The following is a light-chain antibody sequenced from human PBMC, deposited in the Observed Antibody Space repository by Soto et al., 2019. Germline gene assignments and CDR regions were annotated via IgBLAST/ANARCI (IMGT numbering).Light chain of an antibody. V-gene: IGLV3-1*01. J-gene: IGLJ2*01. CDR1: KLGDKF. CDR2: QDT. Sequence: SSELTQPPSVSVSPGQTASITCSGDKLGDKFTCWYQQKPGQSPVLLIYQDTRRPSGIPERFSGSNSGNTTTLTISGTQAMDEADYYCQAWDSVSDVVFGGGTQLTVL. CDR3: QAWDSVSDVV.